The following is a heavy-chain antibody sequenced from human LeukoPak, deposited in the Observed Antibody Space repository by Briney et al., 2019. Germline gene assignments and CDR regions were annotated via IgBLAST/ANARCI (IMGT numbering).Heavy chain of an antibody. CDR2: IYSGGST. CDR3: ARDLTVGPTTDYFDY. D-gene: IGHD1-26*01. CDR1: GFTVSVNY. Sequence: GGSLRLSCAASGFTVSVNYMSWVRQAPGKGLEWVSVIYSGGSTYYADSVKGRFTISRDNAKNSLYLQMNSLRAEDTAVYYCARDLTVGPTTDYFDYWGQGTLVTVSS. J-gene: IGHJ4*02. V-gene: IGHV3-66*01.